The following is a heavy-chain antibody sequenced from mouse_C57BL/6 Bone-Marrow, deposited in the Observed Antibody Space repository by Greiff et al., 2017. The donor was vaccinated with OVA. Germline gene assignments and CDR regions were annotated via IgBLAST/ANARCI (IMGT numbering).Heavy chain of an antibody. D-gene: IGHD2-3*01. V-gene: IGHV1-15*01. Sequence: QVQLQQSGAELVRPAASVTLSCKASGYTFTDYEMHWVKQTPVHGLEWIGAIDPETGGTAYNQKFKGKAILTADKSSSTAYMELRSLTSEDSAVYYCTRSRWLLRENAMDYWGQGTSVTVSS. J-gene: IGHJ4*01. CDR1: GYTFTDYE. CDR3: TRSRWLLRENAMDY. CDR2: IDPETGGT.